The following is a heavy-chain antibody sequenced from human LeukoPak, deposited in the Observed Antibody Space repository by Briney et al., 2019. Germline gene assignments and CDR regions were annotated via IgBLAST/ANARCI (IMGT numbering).Heavy chain of an antibody. V-gene: IGHV1-69*01. CDR3: ASTADYDILTGFDY. CDR2: IIPIFGTA. CDR1: GGTFSSYA. Sequence: SVTVSCKASGGTFSSYAISWVRQAPGQGLEWMGGIIPIFGTANYAQKFQGRVTITADESTSTAYMELSSLRSEDTAVYYCASTADYDILTGFDYWGQGTLVTVSS. J-gene: IGHJ4*02. D-gene: IGHD3-9*01.